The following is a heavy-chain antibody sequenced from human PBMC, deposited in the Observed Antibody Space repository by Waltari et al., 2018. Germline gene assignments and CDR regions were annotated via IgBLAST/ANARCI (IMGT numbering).Heavy chain of an antibody. CDR2: RSSSSSYI. D-gene: IGHD5-18*01. V-gene: IGHV3-21*01. CDR1: GFTFSSYS. Sequence: EVQLVESGGGLVKPGGSLRLSCAASGFTFSSYSMNWVRQAPGKGLEWVSSRSSSSSYIYYADSVKGRFTISRDNAKNSLYLQMNSLRAEDTAVYYCARDVAVDTAMVPGMDVWGQGTTVTVSS. J-gene: IGHJ6*02. CDR3: ARDVAVDTAMVPGMDV.